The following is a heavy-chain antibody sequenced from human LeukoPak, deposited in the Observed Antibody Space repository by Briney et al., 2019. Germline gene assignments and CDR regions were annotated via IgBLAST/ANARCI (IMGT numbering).Heavy chain of an antibody. Sequence: SETLSLTCAVSGGSISSGGYSWSWIRQPPGKGLEWIGYTYHSGSTYYNPSLKSRVTISVDRSKNQFSLKLGSVTAADTAVYYCARVPWFGELQDAFDIWGQGTMVTVSS. J-gene: IGHJ3*02. CDR3: ARVPWFGELQDAFDI. CDR2: TYHSGST. CDR1: GGSISSGGYS. V-gene: IGHV4-30-2*01. D-gene: IGHD3-10*01.